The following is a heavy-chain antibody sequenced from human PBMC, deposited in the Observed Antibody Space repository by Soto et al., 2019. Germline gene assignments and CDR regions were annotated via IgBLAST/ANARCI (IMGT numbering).Heavy chain of an antibody. CDR1: GGSFSGYY. J-gene: IGHJ4*02. V-gene: IGHV4-34*01. D-gene: IGHD2-15*01. Sequence: SETLSLTCAVYGGSFSGYYWSWIRQPPGKGLEWIGEINHSGSTNYNPSLKSRVTISVDTSKNQFSLKLSSVTAADTAVYYCARVTYEYCSGGSCYRAPFDYWGQGTLVTVS. CDR3: ARVTYEYCSGGSCYRAPFDY. CDR2: INHSGST.